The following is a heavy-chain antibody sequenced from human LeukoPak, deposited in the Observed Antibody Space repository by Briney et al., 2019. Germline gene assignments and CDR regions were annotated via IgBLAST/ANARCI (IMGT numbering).Heavy chain of an antibody. CDR1: GFTFSSYS. CDR2: ISNSGSTT. J-gene: IGHJ4*02. Sequence: GGSLRLSCAASGFTFSSYSMNWVRQAPGKGQEWVSYISNSGSTTYYADSVKGRFTISRDNAKNSLYLQMNSLRVEDTAVYYCARGGTAVARGEYWGQGTLVTVSS. CDR3: ARGGTAVARGEY. V-gene: IGHV3-48*01. D-gene: IGHD6-19*01.